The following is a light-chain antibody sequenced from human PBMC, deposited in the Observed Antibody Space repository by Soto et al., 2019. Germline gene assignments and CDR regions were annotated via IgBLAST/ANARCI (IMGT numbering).Light chain of an antibody. Sequence: EIVLTQSPGTLSLSPGERAVLSCRASQTIANIYLAWYQHKPGRPPRLLIYDTSTRATGTPDRVIGSGSGTDFTLTISRLEPEDFAVYYCQQYSVSPETFVPGTKVEIK. V-gene: IGKV3-20*01. CDR1: QTIANIY. CDR3: QQYSVSPET. CDR2: DTS. J-gene: IGKJ1*01.